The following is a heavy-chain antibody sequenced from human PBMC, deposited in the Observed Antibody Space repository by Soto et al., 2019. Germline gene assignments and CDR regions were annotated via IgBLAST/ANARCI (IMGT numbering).Heavy chain of an antibody. CDR2: IWYDGSNR. Sequence: GGSLRLSCAASGFIFSSYGMHWVRQAPGKGLEWVAVIWYDGSNRHYADSVKGRFTISRDNSKNMVYLHMNSLRAEDTAVYYCARGSAYSDYDLEYWGQGTLVTV. V-gene: IGHV3-33*01. CDR1: GFIFSSYG. J-gene: IGHJ4*02. D-gene: IGHD4-17*01. CDR3: ARGSAYSDYDLEY.